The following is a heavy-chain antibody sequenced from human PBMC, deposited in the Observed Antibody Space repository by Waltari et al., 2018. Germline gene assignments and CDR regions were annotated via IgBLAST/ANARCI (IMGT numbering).Heavy chain of an antibody. CDR1: GYTFTSYG. V-gene: IGHV1-18*01. CDR3: ARDEIHYYYDSSGYPY. J-gene: IGHJ4*02. D-gene: IGHD3-22*01. Sequence: QVQLVQSGAEVKKPGASVKVSCKASGYTFTSYGISWVRQAPGQGLEWMGWISAYKGNTNQARMLQGRVTMTTDTSTSTAYMELRSLRSDDTAVYYCARDEIHYYYDSSGYPYWGQGTLVTVSS. CDR2: ISAYKGNT.